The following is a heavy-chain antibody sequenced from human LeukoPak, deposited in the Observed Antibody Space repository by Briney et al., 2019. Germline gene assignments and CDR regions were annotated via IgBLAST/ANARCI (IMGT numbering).Heavy chain of an antibody. J-gene: IGHJ3*02. V-gene: IGHV3-15*01. CDR2: IKSKTDGGTT. Sequence: GGSLRLSCAASGFTFSSYSMNWVRQASGKGLEWVGRIKSKTDGGTTDYAAPVKGRFTISRDDSKNTLYLQMNSLRAEDTAVYYCARVRTHSGYDWGLYRELSGSYHGALDIWGQGTMVTVSS. CDR1: GFTFSSYS. CDR3: ARVRTHSGYDWGLYRELSGSYHGALDI. D-gene: IGHD5-12*01.